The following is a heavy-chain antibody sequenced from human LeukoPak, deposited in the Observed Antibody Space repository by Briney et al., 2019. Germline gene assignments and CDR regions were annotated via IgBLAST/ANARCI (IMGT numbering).Heavy chain of an antibody. J-gene: IGHJ4*02. CDR1: GFKFDDYG. D-gene: IGHD1-1*01. CDR3: ARGATGTTFDY. CDR2: INWNGGST. V-gene: IGHV3-20*04. Sequence: GSLRLSCAASGFKFDDYGMSWVRQAPGKGLEWVSGINWNGGSTGCADSVKGRFTIFRDNAKNSLYLQMNSLRAEDTAFYYCARGATGTTFDYWGQGTLVTVSS.